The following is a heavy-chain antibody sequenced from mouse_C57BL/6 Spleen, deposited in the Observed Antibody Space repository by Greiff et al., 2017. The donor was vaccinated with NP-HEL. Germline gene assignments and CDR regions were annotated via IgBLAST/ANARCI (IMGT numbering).Heavy chain of an antibody. J-gene: IGHJ3*01. CDR3: ARGYPWFAY. V-gene: IGHV5-4*01. CDR2: ISDGGSYT. D-gene: IGHD2-12*01. CDR1: GFTFSSYA. Sequence: EVQRVESGGGLVKPGGSLKLSCAASGFTFSSYAMSWVRQTPEKRLEWVATISDGGSYTYYPDNVKGRFTISRDNAKNNLYLQMSHLKSEDTAMYYCARGYPWFAYWGQGTLVTVSA.